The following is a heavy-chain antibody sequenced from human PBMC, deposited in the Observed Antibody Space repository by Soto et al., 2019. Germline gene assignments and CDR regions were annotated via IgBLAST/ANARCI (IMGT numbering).Heavy chain of an antibody. CDR1: GYTFTANH. Sequence: QVQLVQPGAEVKNPGASVKVSCKASGYTFTANHLHWVRQAPGQGLVWLGWINPKGGDTNYAQNFQGRVTMTRDTSISTAYMELSRLRSDDTAVYYCARSVSTIAARPDYWGQGTLVTVSS. J-gene: IGHJ4*02. D-gene: IGHD6-6*01. V-gene: IGHV1-2*02. CDR3: ARSVSTIAARPDY. CDR2: INPKGGDT.